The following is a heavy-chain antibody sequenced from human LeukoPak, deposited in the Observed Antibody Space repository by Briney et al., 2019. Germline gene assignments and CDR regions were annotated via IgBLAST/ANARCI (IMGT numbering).Heavy chain of an antibody. CDR3: ARGGTGIKGMVAFDI. CDR1: GFTFSSYA. D-gene: IGHD1-1*01. V-gene: IGHV3-30*04. CDR2: ISYDGSNK. J-gene: IGHJ3*02. Sequence: SGGSLRLSCAASGFTFSSYAMHWVRQAPGKGLEWVAVISYDGSNKYYADSVKGRFTISRDNSKNTLYLQMNSLRAEDTAVYYCARGGTGIKGMVAFDIWGQGTMVTVSS.